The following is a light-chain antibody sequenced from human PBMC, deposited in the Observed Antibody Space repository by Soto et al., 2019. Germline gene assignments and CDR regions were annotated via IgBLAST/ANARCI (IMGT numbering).Light chain of an antibody. Sequence: QSVLTQPASVSGSPGQSITISCTVTSSDVGGYNSVSWYQQHPGKVPKLMIYEVSNRPSGVSNRFSGSKSGNTASLTISGLQAEDEADYYCGSYTSRITPYVFGTGTKVTVL. V-gene: IGLV2-14*01. CDR2: EVS. CDR1: SSDVGGYNS. J-gene: IGLJ1*01. CDR3: GSYTSRITPYV.